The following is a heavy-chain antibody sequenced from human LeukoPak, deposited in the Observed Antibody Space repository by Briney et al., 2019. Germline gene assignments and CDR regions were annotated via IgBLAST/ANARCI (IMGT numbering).Heavy chain of an antibody. CDR2: FNPNSGVT. D-gene: IGHD6-13*01. Sequence: GASGKLSGKASGSTFTGSYMHWVRQAPGQRLGGMGWFNPNSGVTNYALKFQGRVTMIRERSINTAYMELNRLRSDDTAVYYCARGDGRSWTNFDFWGQGTLVTVSS. CDR1: GSTFTGSY. J-gene: IGHJ4*02. V-gene: IGHV1-2*02. CDR3: ARGDGRSWTNFDF.